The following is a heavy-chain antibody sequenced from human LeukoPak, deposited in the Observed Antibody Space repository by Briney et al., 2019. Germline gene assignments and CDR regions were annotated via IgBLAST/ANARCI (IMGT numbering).Heavy chain of an antibody. Sequence: SETLSLTCAVYGGSFSGYYWSWIRQPPGEGLEWIGCIFYSGDTYYNPSLQSRLSISIDTSRNQFSLKLSSVTAADTAVYYCARRISVFGVVTSYYFDYWGQGSLVTVSS. CDR3: ARRISVFGVVTSYYFDY. CDR1: GGSFSGYY. D-gene: IGHD3-3*01. V-gene: IGHV4-34*12. CDR2: IFYSGDT. J-gene: IGHJ4*02.